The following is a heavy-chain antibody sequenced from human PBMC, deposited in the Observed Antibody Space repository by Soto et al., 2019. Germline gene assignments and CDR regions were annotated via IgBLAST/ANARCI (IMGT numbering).Heavy chain of an antibody. J-gene: IGHJ4*02. CDR2: IWYNGSNE. Sequence: GGSLRLSCAASGFIFSDFAMHWVRQAPGKGLEWVAEIWYNGSNEYYGDAEKGRFTISRDNSKNTLYLQLNSLRAEETAVYYCARVREAGRPLFDYWGQGALVTVSS. CDR1: GFIFSDFA. D-gene: IGHD6-6*01. CDR3: ARVREAGRPLFDY. V-gene: IGHV3-33*01.